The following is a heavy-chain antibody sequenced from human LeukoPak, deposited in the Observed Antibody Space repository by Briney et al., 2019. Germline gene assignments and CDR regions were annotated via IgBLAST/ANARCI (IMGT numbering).Heavy chain of an antibody. V-gene: IGHV3-23*01. J-gene: IGHJ5*02. CDR2: ISGSGGST. Sequence: GGSLRLSCAASGFTYSRYAMSWVRQAPGKGLEWVSAISGSGGSTYYADSVKGRFTISRDNSKNTLYLQMNSLRAEDTAVYYCAKDLGDNWFDPWGQGTLVTVSS. CDR3: AKDLGDNWFDP. CDR1: GFTYSRYA.